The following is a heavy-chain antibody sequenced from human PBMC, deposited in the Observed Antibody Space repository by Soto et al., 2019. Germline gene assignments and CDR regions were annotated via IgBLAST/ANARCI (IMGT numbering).Heavy chain of an antibody. Sequence: QITLKESGPPLVKPTQTLTLTCTFSGFSLSTSGVGVGWIRQPPGKALEWLALIYWDDDKRYSPSLKSRLTITKDTSKNQVVLTMTNMDPVDTATYYCAHRRDYDILTGNNWFDPWGQGTLVTVSS. CDR1: GFSLSTSGVG. CDR2: IYWDDDK. D-gene: IGHD3-9*01. CDR3: AHRRDYDILTGNNWFDP. V-gene: IGHV2-5*02. J-gene: IGHJ5*02.